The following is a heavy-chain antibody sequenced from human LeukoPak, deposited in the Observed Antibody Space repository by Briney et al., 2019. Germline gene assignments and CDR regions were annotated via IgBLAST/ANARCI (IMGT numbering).Heavy chain of an antibody. J-gene: IGHJ3*02. CDR3: ARAQAPRIPDAFDI. V-gene: IGHV3-30*04. D-gene: IGHD2-15*01. Sequence: GGSLRLSCAASGFTFSSYAMHWVRQAPGKGLEWVAVISYDGSNKYYADSVKGRFTISRDNSKNTLYLQMNSLRAEDTAVYYCARAQAPRIPDAFDIWGQGTMVTVSS. CDR2: ISYDGSNK. CDR1: GFTFSSYA.